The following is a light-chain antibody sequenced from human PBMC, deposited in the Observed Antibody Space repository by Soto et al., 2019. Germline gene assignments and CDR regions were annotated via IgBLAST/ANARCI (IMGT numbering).Light chain of an antibody. CDR1: SSDVGGYNY. Sequence: QSVLTQPASVSGSPGQSITISCTGTSSDVGGYNYVSWYQQHPVTAPKLMIYDVTNRPSGVSDRFSGSKSGNTASLTISGLQAEDEADYYCHSYTSSSTPYVFGTGTKLTVL. CDR3: HSYTSSSTPYV. J-gene: IGLJ1*01. V-gene: IGLV2-14*01. CDR2: DVT.